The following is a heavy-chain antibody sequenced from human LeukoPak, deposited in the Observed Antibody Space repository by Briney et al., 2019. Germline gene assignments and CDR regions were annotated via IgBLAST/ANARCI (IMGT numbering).Heavy chain of an antibody. CDR1: GYIFTSYP. Sequence: ASVKVSFKASGYIFTSYPIHWVRQAPGQRLEWMGWINTGNGNTKYSQKFEGRVTVTRDTSATAAYMELSSLRSEDTAVYYCARDRAMADYWGQGTLVTVSS. J-gene: IGHJ4*02. D-gene: IGHD5-18*01. CDR3: ARDRAMADY. CDR2: INTGNGNT. V-gene: IGHV1-3*04.